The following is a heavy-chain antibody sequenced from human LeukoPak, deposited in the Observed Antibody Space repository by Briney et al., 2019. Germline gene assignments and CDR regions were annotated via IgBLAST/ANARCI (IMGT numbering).Heavy chain of an antibody. D-gene: IGHD6-19*01. Sequence: ASVKVSCKASGGTFGSYAISWVRQAPGQGLEWMGGIIPIFGTANYAQKFQGRVTITTDESTSTAYMELSRLRSDDTAVYYCARVRPVAGTLDAFDIWGQGTMVTVSS. CDR1: GGTFGSYA. CDR2: IIPIFGTA. CDR3: ARVRPVAGTLDAFDI. V-gene: IGHV1-69*05. J-gene: IGHJ3*02.